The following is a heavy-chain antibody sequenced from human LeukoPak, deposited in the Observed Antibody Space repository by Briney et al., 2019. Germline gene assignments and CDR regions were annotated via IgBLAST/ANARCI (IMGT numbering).Heavy chain of an antibody. Sequence: SETLSLTCTVSGGSISSIIYYWGWIRQPPGKGLEWIGTIYYSGSTYYNVSLKSRVTISVDTSRNQFSLKLSSVTAADTAVYYCARRNDSSGYYEYYFDYWGQGTLVTVSS. D-gene: IGHD3-22*01. CDR3: ARRNDSSGYYEYYFDY. CDR1: GGSISSIIYY. V-gene: IGHV4-39*01. CDR2: IYYSGST. J-gene: IGHJ4*02.